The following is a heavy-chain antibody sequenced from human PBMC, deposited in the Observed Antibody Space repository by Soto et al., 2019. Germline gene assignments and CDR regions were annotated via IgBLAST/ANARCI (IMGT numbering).Heavy chain of an antibody. V-gene: IGHV4-39*01. D-gene: IGHD1-20*01. CDR2: IYYSGST. J-gene: IGHJ4*02. CDR3: ARPPCYNWNFDH. CDR1: GGSTSSSSYY. Sequence: PSETLSLTCTVSGGSTSSSSYYWGWIRQPPGKGLEWIGSIYYSGSTYYNASLMSRVTMSVDTSENQFSLKLSAATAADTAVYYCARPPCYNWNFDHWGQGTLVTVSS.